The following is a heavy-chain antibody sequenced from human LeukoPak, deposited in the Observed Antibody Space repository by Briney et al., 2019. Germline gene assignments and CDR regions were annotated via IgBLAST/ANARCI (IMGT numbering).Heavy chain of an antibody. CDR2: INPNSGDT. CDR1: GYTFTGYY. CDR3: ARDYCGGDCFPDY. Sequence: ASVKVSCKASGYTFTGYYVHGVRQAPGQGLEWMGRINPNSGDTNYAQKFQGRVTMTRDTSISTAYMELSRLRSDDTAVYYCARDYCGGDCFPDYWGQGTLVTVSS. J-gene: IGHJ4*02. D-gene: IGHD2-21*02. V-gene: IGHV1-2*06.